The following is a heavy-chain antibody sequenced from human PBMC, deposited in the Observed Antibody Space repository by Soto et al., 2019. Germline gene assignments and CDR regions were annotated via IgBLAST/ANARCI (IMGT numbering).Heavy chain of an antibody. CDR1: GYTFTSYA. CDR2: INAGNGNT. J-gene: IGHJ6*02. CDR3: ARGAYYYYSYGMDV. D-gene: IGHD1-26*01. V-gene: IGHV1-3*01. Sequence: ASVKVSCKASGYTFTSYAMHWVRQAPGQRLEWMGWINAGNGNTKYSQKFQGRVTITRDTSASTAYMELSSLRSEDTAVYYCARGAYYYYSYGMDVWGQGTTVTVSS.